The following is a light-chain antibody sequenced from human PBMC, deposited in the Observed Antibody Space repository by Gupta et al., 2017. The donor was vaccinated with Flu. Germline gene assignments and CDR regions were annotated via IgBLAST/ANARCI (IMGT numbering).Light chain of an antibody. CDR3: QQYYTSPWT. V-gene: IGKV3-20*01. CDR2: GAS. Sequence: ILLKQSPGTLSLSPGERATLSCRASQTVRENFLAWFQHKPGQAPRRLVYGASIRATGIPDRFSGSGSGTDFTLTISRLEPEDFAVYYCQQYYTSPWTFGQGTKVEIK. J-gene: IGKJ1*01. CDR1: QTVRENF.